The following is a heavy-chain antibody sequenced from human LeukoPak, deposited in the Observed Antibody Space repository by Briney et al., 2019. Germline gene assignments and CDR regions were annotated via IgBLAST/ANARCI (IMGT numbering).Heavy chain of an antibody. CDR2: IYNSGST. J-gene: IGHJ1*01. CDR1: GGSISSRSYY. D-gene: IGHD2-2*01. CDR3: ASRYCRSTSCNPLFQY. Sequence: PSETLSLTCSVSGGSISSRSYYWSWIRQPPGKGLEWIGTIYNSGSTYSNPSHPSLKSRVSISVDTSRNQFSLRLTSVTAADTAVYYRASRYCRSTSCNPLFQYWGQGTLVTVSS. V-gene: IGHV4-39*01.